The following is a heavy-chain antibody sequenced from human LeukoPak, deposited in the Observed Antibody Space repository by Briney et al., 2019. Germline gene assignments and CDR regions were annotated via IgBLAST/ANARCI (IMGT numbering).Heavy chain of an antibody. D-gene: IGHD6-19*01. CDR2: ISGSGGST. Sequence: GGSLRLSCAASGFTFSSYAMSWVRQAPGKGLEWVSAISGSGGSTYYADSVKGRFTISRDNSKSTLYLQMNSLRTEDTAVYYCAKVRWDNSGWYYLDSWGQGTLVTVSS. CDR1: GFTFSSYA. V-gene: IGHV3-23*01. CDR3: AKVRWDNSGWYYLDS. J-gene: IGHJ4*02.